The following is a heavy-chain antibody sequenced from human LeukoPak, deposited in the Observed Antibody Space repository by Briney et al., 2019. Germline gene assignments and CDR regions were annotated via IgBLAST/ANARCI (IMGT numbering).Heavy chain of an antibody. CDR2: ISGSGRNT. D-gene: IGHD6-25*01. J-gene: IGHJ3*01. CDR3: ARDEIPSGT. CDR1: GFTFSSYS. Sequence: GGSLRLSCAASGFTFSSYSMNWVRQAPGKGLEWVSAISGSGRNTYYADSVKGRFTISRDNSKSTVDLQMNSLRVEDTGIYYCARDEIPSGTWGQGAMVIVSS. V-gene: IGHV3-23*01.